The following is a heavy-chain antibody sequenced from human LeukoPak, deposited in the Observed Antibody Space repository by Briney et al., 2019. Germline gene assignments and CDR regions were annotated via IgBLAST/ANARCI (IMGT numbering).Heavy chain of an antibody. V-gene: IGHV4-59*12. D-gene: IGHD6-6*01. Sequence: SETLSLTCSVSGGSITVYYWNWIRQSPGKGLEWIGSISYSGSTNYNPSLKGRVTISIDTSKNRFSLKVSSVIAADTDMYYCARGGSRSYTSSTLDYWGQGTLVTVSS. CDR3: ARGGSRSYTSSTLDY. CDR1: GGSITVYY. CDR2: ISYSGST. J-gene: IGHJ4*02.